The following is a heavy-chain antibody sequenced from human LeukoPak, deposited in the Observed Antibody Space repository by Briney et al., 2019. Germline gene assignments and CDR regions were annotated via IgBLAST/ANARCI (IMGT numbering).Heavy chain of an antibody. V-gene: IGHV4-39*01. D-gene: IGHD6-19*01. Sequence: PSETLSLTCTVSGGSISSSNYYWGWVRQPPGKGLEWVGTIYYSGSTSYNPSLKSRVTISIDTSKNQFSLKLSSVTAADTAVYYCARHVEIAVAGPIDYWGQGTLVTVSS. CDR1: GGSISSSNYY. CDR3: ARHVEIAVAGPIDY. J-gene: IGHJ4*02. CDR2: IYYSGST.